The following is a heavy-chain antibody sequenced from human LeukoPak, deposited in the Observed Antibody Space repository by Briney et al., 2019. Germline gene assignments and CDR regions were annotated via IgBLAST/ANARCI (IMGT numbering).Heavy chain of an antibody. J-gene: IGHJ3*02. V-gene: IGHV3-30*03. CDR3: ARDRRLVGTTREYAFDI. D-gene: IGHD1-26*01. Sequence: PGGSLRLSCAASGFTFSSYGMHWVRQAPGKGLEWVAVISYDGSNKYYADSVKGRFTISRDNSKNTLYLQMNSLRAEDTAVYYCARDRRLVGTTREYAFDIWGQGTMVTVSS. CDR1: GFTFSSYG. CDR2: ISYDGSNK.